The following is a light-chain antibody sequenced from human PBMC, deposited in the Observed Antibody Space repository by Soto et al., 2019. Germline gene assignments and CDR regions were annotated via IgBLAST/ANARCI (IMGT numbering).Light chain of an antibody. CDR1: QSISSC. V-gene: IGKV1-5*03. CDR2: QAS. CDR3: QQYNSNYRLWT. Sequence: DIQMTQSPSTLSASMGDTVTITCRASQSISSCLAWYQHKPGKAPKLLIYQASILHSGVPSRFSGSGSGTDFTLTITGLQPDDFATYYCQQYNSNYRLWTFGQGTKVEIK. J-gene: IGKJ1*01.